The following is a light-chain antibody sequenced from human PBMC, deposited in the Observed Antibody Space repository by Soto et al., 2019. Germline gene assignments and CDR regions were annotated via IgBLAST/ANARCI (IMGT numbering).Light chain of an antibody. CDR1: QSISSY. J-gene: IGKJ1*01. CDR3: QQSYSTPRT. Sequence: DIQMTQSPSSLSASVGDRVTITCRASQSISSYLNWYQQKPGKAPKLLTYAASSLQSGVPSRFSGSGSGTDFTLTISSLQPEEFATYYCQQSYSTPRTFGQGTKVQIK. CDR2: AAS. V-gene: IGKV1-39*01.